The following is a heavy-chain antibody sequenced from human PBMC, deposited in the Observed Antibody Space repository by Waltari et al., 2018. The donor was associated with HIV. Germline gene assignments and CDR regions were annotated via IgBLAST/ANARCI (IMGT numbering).Heavy chain of an antibody. Sequence: QVQLQESGPGLVKPSETLSLTCPVSGDSFNSGDYYWAWIRQHPEKGLEWIGFVYYRGSTFSNPSFKSRATISGDTSKNQFSLKLTSMTAADTAVYYCARVVYWYFDLWGRGTLVTVSS. CDR3: ARVVYWYFDL. CDR2: VYYRGST. J-gene: IGHJ2*01. CDR1: GDSFNSGDYY. V-gene: IGHV4-31*03.